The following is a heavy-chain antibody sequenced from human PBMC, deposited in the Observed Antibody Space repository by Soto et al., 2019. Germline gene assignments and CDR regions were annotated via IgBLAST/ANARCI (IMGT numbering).Heavy chain of an antibody. D-gene: IGHD3-10*01. Sequence: QVQLQQWGAGLLKPSETLSLTCAVYGGSFSGYYWSWIRQPPGKGLEWIGEINHSGSTNYNPSLKSRVTISVDTSKNQFSLKLSSVTAADAAVYYCARGPLGSGSYYNDGDDYWGQGTLVTVSS. CDR3: ARGPLGSGSYYNDGDDY. J-gene: IGHJ4*02. V-gene: IGHV4-34*01. CDR2: INHSGST. CDR1: GGSFSGYY.